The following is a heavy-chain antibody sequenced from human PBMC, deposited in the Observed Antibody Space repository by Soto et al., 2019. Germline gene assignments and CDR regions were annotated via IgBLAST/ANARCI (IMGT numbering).Heavy chain of an antibody. V-gene: IGHV3-23*01. CDR3: AKVAYGGNHFDY. J-gene: IGHJ4*02. Sequence: GSLRLSCAASGXTFSSYSMSWVRQAPGKGLEWVSAISGSGGSTYYADYVKGRFTISRDNSKNTLYLQMNSLRAEDTAVYYCAKVAYGGNHFDYWGQGTLGTVSS. CDR2: ISGSGGST. D-gene: IGHD2-15*01. CDR1: GXTFSSYS.